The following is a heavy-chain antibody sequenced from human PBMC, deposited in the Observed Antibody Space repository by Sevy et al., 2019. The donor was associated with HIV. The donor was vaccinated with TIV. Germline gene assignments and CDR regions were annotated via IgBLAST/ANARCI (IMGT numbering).Heavy chain of an antibody. CDR3: TTDPGVRGTGWRKYYYYGMDV. Sequence: GGSLRLSCAASGFTFSNAWMSWVRQAPGKGLEWVGRIKSKTDGGTTDYAAPVKGRLTILRDDSKNTLYLQMNSLKTKDTAVYYCTTDPGVRGTGWRKYYYYGMDVWGQGTTVTVSS. V-gene: IGHV3-15*01. CDR2: IKSKTDGGTT. D-gene: IGHD3-10*01. CDR1: GFTFSNAW. J-gene: IGHJ6*02.